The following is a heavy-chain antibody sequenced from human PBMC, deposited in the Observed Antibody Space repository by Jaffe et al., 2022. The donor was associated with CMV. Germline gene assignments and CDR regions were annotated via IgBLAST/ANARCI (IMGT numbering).Heavy chain of an antibody. Sequence: QVTLRESGPALVKPTQTLTLTCTFSGFSLSTSGMCVSWIRQPPGKALEWLALIDWDDDKYYSTSLKTRLTISKDTSKNQVVLTMTNMDPVDTATYYCARIKSDSSGYHWAAFDYWGQGTLVTVSS. CDR1: GFSLSTSGMC. CDR3: ARIKSDSSGYHWAAFDY. CDR2: IDWDDDK. V-gene: IGHV2-70*01. J-gene: IGHJ4*02. D-gene: IGHD3-22*01.